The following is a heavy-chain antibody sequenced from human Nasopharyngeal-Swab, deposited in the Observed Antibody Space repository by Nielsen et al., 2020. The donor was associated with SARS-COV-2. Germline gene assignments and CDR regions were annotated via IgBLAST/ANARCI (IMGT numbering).Heavy chain of an antibody. CDR2: IYHSGST. D-gene: IGHD3-22*01. Sequence: WIGQPPGKGLEWIGEIYHSGSTNYNPSLKSRVTISVDKSKNQFSLKLSSVNAADTAVYYCASPQGSSGHYYMDVWGKGTTVTVSS. CDR3: ASPQGSSGHYYMDV. V-gene: IGHV4-4*02. J-gene: IGHJ6*03.